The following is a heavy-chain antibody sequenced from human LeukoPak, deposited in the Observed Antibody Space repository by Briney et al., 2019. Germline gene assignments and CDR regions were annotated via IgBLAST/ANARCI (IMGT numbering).Heavy chain of an antibody. Sequence: SQTLSLTCTVSGGSISSGSYYWSWIRQPAGNGLEWIGRIYTSGSTNYNPSLKSRVTISVDTSKNQFSLKLSSVTAADTAVYYCAKEDYGDDYWGQGTLVTVSS. D-gene: IGHD4-17*01. V-gene: IGHV4-61*02. J-gene: IGHJ4*02. CDR3: AKEDYGDDY. CDR1: GGSISSGSYY. CDR2: IYTSGST.